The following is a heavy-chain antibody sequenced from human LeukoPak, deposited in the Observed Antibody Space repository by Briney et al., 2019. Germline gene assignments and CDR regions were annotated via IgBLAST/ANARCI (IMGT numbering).Heavy chain of an antibody. V-gene: IGHV1-69*13. CDR3: ARDGAIFDSRGYYYLW. CDR1: GGTFSRSG. D-gene: IGHD3-22*01. Sequence: SVKISCKASGGTFSRSGISWVRQAPGQGLEWMGGIIPIFGTVNYAQKFQGRVTITADESTSTAYMELTSLRSEDTAIYYCARDGAIFDSRGYYYLWWGQGTLVTVSS. CDR2: IIPIFGTV. J-gene: IGHJ4*02.